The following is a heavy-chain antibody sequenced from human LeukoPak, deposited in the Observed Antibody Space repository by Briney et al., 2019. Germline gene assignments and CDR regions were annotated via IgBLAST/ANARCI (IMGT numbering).Heavy chain of an antibody. V-gene: IGHV4-34*01. CDR1: GGSFSGYY. CDR2: INHSGST. Sequence: SETLSLTCAVYGGSFSGYYWSWIRQPPGKGLEWIGEINHSGSTNYNPSLKSRVTISVDKSKNQFSLKLSSVTAADTAVYYCARVSGSYRGGWFDPWGQGTLVTVSS. J-gene: IGHJ5*02. D-gene: IGHD1-26*01. CDR3: ARVSGSYRGGWFDP.